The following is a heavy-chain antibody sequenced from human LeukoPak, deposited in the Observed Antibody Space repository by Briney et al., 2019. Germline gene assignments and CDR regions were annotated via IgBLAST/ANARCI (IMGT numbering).Heavy chain of an antibody. D-gene: IGHD3-3*01. J-gene: IGHJ4*02. Sequence: SETLSLTCTVSGGSISSSSYYWGWIRQPPGKGLEWIGSIYYSGSTYYNPSLKSRVTISVDTSKNQFSLKLSSVTAADTAVYYCARRYDFWSGYYSYFDYWGQETLVTVSS. CDR2: IYYSGST. CDR3: ARRYDFWSGYYSYFDY. V-gene: IGHV4-39*01. CDR1: GGSISSSSYY.